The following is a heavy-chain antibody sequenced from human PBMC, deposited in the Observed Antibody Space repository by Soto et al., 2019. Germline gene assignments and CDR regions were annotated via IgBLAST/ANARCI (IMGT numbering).Heavy chain of an antibody. CDR2: IPWNSGTL. J-gene: IGHJ6*02. V-gene: IGHV3-9*01. CDR3: ARHRGYHHYGMDV. CDR1: GFTFNDFT. Sequence: PGGSLRLSCVASGFTFNDFTMHWVRQAPGKGLEWVSGIPWNSGTLDYADSVRGRFSISRDNARNSLYLQMNSLRVEDTALYYCARHRGYHHYGMDVWGQGTTVTVSS.